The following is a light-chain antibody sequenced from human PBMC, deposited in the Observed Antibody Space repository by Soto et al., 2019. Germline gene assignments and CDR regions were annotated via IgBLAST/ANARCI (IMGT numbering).Light chain of an antibody. V-gene: IGKV4-1*01. J-gene: IGKJ1*01. CDR2: WAS. CDR1: KSVLYSADNKNY. CDR3: QQYYSTPWT. Sequence: DIVMTQSPDSLAVSLGERATINCKSSKSVLYSADNKNYLAWYQQKPGQPPKLLIYWASTRESGVPDRVSGSGSGTDFTLTISSLQAEDVAVYSCQQYYSTPWTFGQGTNVEIK.